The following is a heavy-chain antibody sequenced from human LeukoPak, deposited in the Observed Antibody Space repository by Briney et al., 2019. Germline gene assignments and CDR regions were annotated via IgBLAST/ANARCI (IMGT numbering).Heavy chain of an antibody. V-gene: IGHV4-39*07. CDR1: GCSISSSSYY. D-gene: IGHD3-22*01. J-gene: IGHJ6*03. CDR2: IYYSGST. Sequence: PSGTLSLTCTVSGCSISSSSYYWGWLRQPPGKGLEWIGSIYYSGSTYYNPSLKSRVTISVDTSKNQFSLKLSSVTAADTAVYYCARVIVVVPPEYYYYYYYMDVWGKGTTVTVSS. CDR3: ARVIVVVPPEYYYYYYYMDV.